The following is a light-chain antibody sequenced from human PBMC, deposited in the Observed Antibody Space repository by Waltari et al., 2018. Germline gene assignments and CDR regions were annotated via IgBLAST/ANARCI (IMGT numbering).Light chain of an antibody. CDR1: IPTTYT. CDR3: NSRDATTNEVV. J-gene: IGLJ2*01. Sequence: SSELTQDPAVSVALGQTVRITCQGDIPTTYTSNWYHQRPGQAPTLVIFSGSDRPSGIPVRISGSMSGDTASLTITGAQAEDDGYYYCNSRDATTNEVVFGGGTRLTVL. V-gene: IGLV3-19*01. CDR2: SGS.